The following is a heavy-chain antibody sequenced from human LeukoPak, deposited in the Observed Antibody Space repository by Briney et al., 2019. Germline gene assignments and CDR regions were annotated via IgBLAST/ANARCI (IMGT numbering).Heavy chain of an antibody. CDR1: GYSISSGYY. CDR2: IYHSGTT. Sequence: SETLSLTCAVSGYSISSGYYWGWIRQPPGKGLEWIGIIYHSGTTHYNPSLKSRVTISVDTSRNQFSLNLNSVTAADTAVYYCARGYGPGYWGQGTLVTVSA. V-gene: IGHV4-38-2*01. CDR3: ARGYGPGY. J-gene: IGHJ4*02. D-gene: IGHD5-12*01.